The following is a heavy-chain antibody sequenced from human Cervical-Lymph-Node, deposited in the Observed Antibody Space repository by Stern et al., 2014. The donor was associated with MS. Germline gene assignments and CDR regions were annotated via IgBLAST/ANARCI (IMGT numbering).Heavy chain of an antibody. CDR2: ITPVFGTT. V-gene: IGHV1-69*06. CDR3: ARGGGLVGYFDY. CDR1: GDTFSSYA. J-gene: IGHJ4*02. D-gene: IGHD1-26*01. Sequence: QLVQSGAEVKKPGSSVKVSCKASGDTFSSYAINWVRQVPGQGLEWMGGITPVFGTTTYAQKCQGRVTITADKSTNTAYMELMTLRSEDTAVYYCARGGGLVGYFDYWGQGTLVSVSS.